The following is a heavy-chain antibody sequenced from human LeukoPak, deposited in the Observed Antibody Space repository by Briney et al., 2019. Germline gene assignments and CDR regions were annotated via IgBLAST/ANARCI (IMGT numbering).Heavy chain of an antibody. J-gene: IGHJ5*02. CDR3: ARGVVVVPSAIWFDP. D-gene: IGHD2-2*01. CDR2: INTNTGNP. V-gene: IGHV7-4-1*02. Sequence: HRASVKVSCKASGYTFTSYAMNWVRQAPGQGLEWMGWINTNTGNPTYAQGFTGRFVFSLDTSVSTAYLQISSLKAEDTAVYYCARGVVVVPSAIWFDPWGQGTLVTVSS. CDR1: GYTFTSYA.